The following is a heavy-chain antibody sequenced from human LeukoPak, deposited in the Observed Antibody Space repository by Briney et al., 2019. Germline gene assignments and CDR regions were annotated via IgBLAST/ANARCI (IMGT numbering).Heavy chain of an antibody. CDR1: GYTFTSYG. Sequence: ASVKVSCKASGYTFTSYGITWVRQAPGQGLEWMGWISAYNGNTNYAQKLQGRVTMTTDTSTSTAYMDLRNLRSDDTAVYYCARDASSKPLDYWGQGTLVTVSS. CDR2: ISAYNGNT. CDR3: ARDASSKPLDY. V-gene: IGHV1-18*01. J-gene: IGHJ4*02.